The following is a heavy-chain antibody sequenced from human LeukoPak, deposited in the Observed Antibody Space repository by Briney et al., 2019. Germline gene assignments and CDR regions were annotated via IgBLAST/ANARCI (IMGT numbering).Heavy chain of an antibody. CDR3: ARVRGGVGHSYYYYMDV. Sequence: GGSLSLACAPSGFTFSDYYMGWLRHAPGEGRGWVSYISRGGSTIFYADSVKGRFSISRDNAKNSLFLQMNSLTAEDTAVYYCARVRGGVGHSYYYYMDVWGKGTTVTVSS. V-gene: IGHV3-11*01. D-gene: IGHD3-16*01. CDR1: GFTFSDYY. CDR2: ISRGGSTI. J-gene: IGHJ6*03.